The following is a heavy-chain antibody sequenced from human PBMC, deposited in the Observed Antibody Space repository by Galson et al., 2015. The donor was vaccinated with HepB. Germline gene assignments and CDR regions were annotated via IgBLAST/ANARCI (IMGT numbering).Heavy chain of an antibody. CDR2: IAGYNGKT. CDR1: GYTLTNYG. V-gene: IGHV1-18*04. CDR3: ARDQYGGDFDF. J-gene: IGHJ4*02. D-gene: IGHD5-12*01. Sequence: SVKVSCKASGYTLTNYGISWVRQAPGQGLEWVGWIAGYNGKTEYAPKYQDRVIMTTDTYTSTAYLELKSLKSDDTAIFYCARDQYGGDFDFWGQGTLVTVSS.